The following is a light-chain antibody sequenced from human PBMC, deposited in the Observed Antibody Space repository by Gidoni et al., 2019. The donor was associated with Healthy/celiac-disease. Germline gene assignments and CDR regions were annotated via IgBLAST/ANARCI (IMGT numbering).Light chain of an antibody. Sequence: GTSSDVGSYNLVSWYQQHPGKAPKLMIYEVSKRPSGVSNRFSGSKSGNTASLTISGLQAEDEADYYCCSYAGSSTFVVFGGGTKLTVL. V-gene: IGLV2-23*02. CDR2: EVS. CDR1: SSDVGSYNL. CDR3: CSYAGSSTFVV. J-gene: IGLJ2*01.